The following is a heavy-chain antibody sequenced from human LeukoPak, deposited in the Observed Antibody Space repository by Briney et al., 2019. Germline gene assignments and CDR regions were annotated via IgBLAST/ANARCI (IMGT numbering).Heavy chain of an antibody. CDR1: SGSFSGYY. D-gene: IGHD6-19*01. J-gene: IGHJ4*02. Sequence: PSETLSLTCAVHSGSFSGYYWTWIRQPPGKGLEWIGEINHSRTTNYNPSLKSRVTISVDTSKNQFSLKLSSVTAADTAVYYCAAAPSGWFDYWGQGTLVTVSS. CDR3: AAAPSGWFDY. CDR2: INHSRTT. V-gene: IGHV4-34*01.